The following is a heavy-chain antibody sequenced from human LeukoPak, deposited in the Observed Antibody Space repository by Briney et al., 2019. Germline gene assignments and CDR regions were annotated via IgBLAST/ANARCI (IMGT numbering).Heavy chain of an antibody. CDR1: GFTFSSYW. D-gene: IGHD4-23*01. Sequence: PGGSLRLSCAASGFTFSSYWMHWVRQAPGKGLVWVSRINSDGSSTSYADSVKGRFTISRDNAKNTLYLQMNGLRAEDTAVYYCAREREDYGGFDYWGQGTLVTVSS. V-gene: IGHV3-74*01. CDR3: AREREDYGGFDY. J-gene: IGHJ4*02. CDR2: INSDGSST.